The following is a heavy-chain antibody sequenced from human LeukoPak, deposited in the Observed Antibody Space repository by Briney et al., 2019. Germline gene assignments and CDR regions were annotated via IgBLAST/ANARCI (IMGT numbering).Heavy chain of an antibody. CDR3: ARETRGTVGSY. CDR1: GFTVSSNY. CDR2: IYSGGST. J-gene: IGHJ4*02. D-gene: IGHD4-23*01. V-gene: IGHV3-66*01. Sequence: GGSLRLSCAASGFTVSSNYMSWVRQAPGKGLEWVSVIYSGGSTYYADSVKGRFTISRDNSKNTLYLQMNSLRAEDTAVYYCARETRGTVGSYWGRGTLVTVSS.